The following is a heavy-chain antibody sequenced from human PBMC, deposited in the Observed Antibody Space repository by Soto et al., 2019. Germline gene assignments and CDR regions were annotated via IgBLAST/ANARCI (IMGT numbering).Heavy chain of an antibody. Sequence: QVQLQETGPGLVKPSQTLALTCIVSGDSISSGNYYWSWIRQFPGKGLEWIGYASYSGSYFYSPSLKSRITISVYSSRNQLSLKLSSVKAADTSIFYCARESLDFSDYYSGHFDICGHGTMVTVSS. CDR2: ASYSGSY. V-gene: IGHV4-31*03. J-gene: IGHJ3*02. D-gene: IGHD3-22*01. CDR3: ARESLDFSDYYSGHFDI. CDR1: GDSISSGNYY.